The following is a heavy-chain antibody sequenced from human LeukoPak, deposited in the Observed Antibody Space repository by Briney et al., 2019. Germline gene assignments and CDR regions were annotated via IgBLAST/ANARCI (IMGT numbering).Heavy chain of an antibody. V-gene: IGHV1-24*01. CDR2: FDPEDGET. J-gene: IGHJ3*02. CDR1: GYTFTGYY. CDR3: ATAAPPEWSENEAFDI. D-gene: IGHD3-3*01. Sequence: ASVKVSCKASGYTFTGYYMHWVRQAPGKGLEWMGGFDPEDGETLFVQKFQGRITMTEDTSTDTAHMELSSLRHEDTAIYYCATAAPPEWSENEAFDIWGQGTMVTVSS.